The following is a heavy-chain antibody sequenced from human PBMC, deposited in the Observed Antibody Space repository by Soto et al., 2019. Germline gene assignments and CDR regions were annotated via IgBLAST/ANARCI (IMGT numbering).Heavy chain of an antibody. Sequence: GGSLRLSCAASGFTFSSYWMHWVRQAPGKGLVWVSRINSDGSSTSYADSVKGRFTISRDNAKNTRYLQMKSLRAEDTAVYYCARVYGDPDYYHYYGMDVWGQGTTVTVSS. CDR2: INSDGSST. J-gene: IGHJ6*02. D-gene: IGHD4-17*01. CDR3: ARVYGDPDYYHYYGMDV. CDR1: GFTFSSYW. V-gene: IGHV3-74*01.